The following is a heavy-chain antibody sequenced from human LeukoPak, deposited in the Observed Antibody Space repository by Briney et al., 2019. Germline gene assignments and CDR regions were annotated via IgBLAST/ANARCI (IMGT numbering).Heavy chain of an antibody. CDR3: ARLSMIVVVTPSDAFDI. J-gene: IGHJ3*02. CDR1: GFTFSDYY. CDR2: ISSSGSTI. V-gene: IGHV3-11*01. D-gene: IGHD3-22*01. Sequence: GGSLRLSCAASGFTFSDYYMSWIRQAPGKGLEWVSYISSSGSTIYYADSVKGRFTISRDNAKNSLYLQMNSLRAEDTAVYYCARLSMIVVVTPSDAFDIWGQGTMVTVSS.